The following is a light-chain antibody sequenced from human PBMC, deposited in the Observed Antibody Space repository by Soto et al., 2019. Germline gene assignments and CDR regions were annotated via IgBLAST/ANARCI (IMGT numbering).Light chain of an antibody. Sequence: DIVMTQSPLSLPVTPGEPASISCRSSQSLLHSNGYNYLDWYLQKPGQSPQLLISLGSNLASGVPDRFSGSESGTDFPLKLSRVEAEDVGVYYCIQALQTPRTFGQGTKVEIK. CDR1: QSLLHSNGYNY. V-gene: IGKV2-28*01. J-gene: IGKJ1*01. CDR2: LGS. CDR3: IQALQTPRT.